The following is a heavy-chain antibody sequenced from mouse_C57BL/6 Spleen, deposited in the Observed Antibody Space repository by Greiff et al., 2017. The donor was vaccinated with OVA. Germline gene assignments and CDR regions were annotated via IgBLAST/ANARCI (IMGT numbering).Heavy chain of an antibody. V-gene: IGHV5-9-1*02. J-gene: IGHJ2*01. Sequence: DVKLVESGAGLVKPGGSLKLSCAASGFTFSSYAMSWVRQTPEKRLEWVAYISSGGDYIYYADTVKGRFTISRDNARNTLYLQMSSLKSEDTAMYYCTREGNYDGYFYFDYWGQGTTLTVSS. CDR3: TREGNYDGYFYFDY. CDR1: GFTFSSYA. CDR2: ISSGGDYI. D-gene: IGHD2-3*01.